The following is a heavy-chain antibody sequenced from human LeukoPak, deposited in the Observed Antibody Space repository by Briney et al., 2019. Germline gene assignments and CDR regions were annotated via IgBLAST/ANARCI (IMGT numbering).Heavy chain of an antibody. CDR3: ARHVVAVGFDY. V-gene: IGHV3-21*01. CDR1: GFTFSTYS. J-gene: IGHJ4*02. Sequence: TGGSLRLSCAASGFTFSTYSMNWVRQAPGKGLEWVSSITRSSSYIYYADSVKGRFTIARDNAKNSLYLQMNSLRADDTAVYYCARHVVAVGFDYWGRGTLVTVSS. D-gene: IGHD3-22*01. CDR2: ITRSSSYI.